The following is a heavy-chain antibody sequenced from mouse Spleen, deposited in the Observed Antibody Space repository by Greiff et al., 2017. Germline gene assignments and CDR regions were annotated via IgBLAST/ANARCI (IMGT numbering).Heavy chain of an antibody. CDR3: ARSGYPWYFDV. D-gene: IGHD2-2*01. CDR2: INPSTGYT. Sequence: VKLQESGAELAKPGASVKMSCKASGYTFTSYWMHWVKQRPGQGLEWIGYINPSTGYTEYNQKFKDKATLTADKSSSTAYMQLSSLTSEDSAVYYCARSGYPWYFDVWGAGTTVTVSS. CDR1: GYTFTSYW. V-gene: IGHV1-7*01. J-gene: IGHJ1*01.